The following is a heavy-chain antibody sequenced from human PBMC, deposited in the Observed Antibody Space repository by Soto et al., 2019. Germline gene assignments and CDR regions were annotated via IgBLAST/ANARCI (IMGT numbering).Heavy chain of an antibody. CDR3: ARAPSEVLPTAMVQPPFDY. D-gene: IGHD5-18*01. CDR1: GFTLSSYA. Sequence: PGGSLRLSCVVSGFTLSSYAMRWVRQAPGKGLEWVSGISGSGGSTYYADSVKGRFTISRDNPKNTLYLQMNSLRAEDTAVYYCARAPSEVLPTAMVQPPFDYWGQGTLVTVFS. J-gene: IGHJ4*02. CDR2: ISGSGGST. V-gene: IGHV3-23*01.